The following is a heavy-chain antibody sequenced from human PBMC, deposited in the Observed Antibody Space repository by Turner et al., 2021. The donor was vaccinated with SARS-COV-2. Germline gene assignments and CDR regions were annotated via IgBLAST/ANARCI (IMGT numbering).Heavy chain of an antibody. V-gene: IGHV4-34*01. Sequence: VQLQQWGAGPLKPSEPLSLIGAVNVGSISGYSWTWTRQPPGKGLGWIGEVHPYGTTYYNPSLKSRVSMSVDTSKNQFSLKLNAVTAADTAFYYCARGDDPRKSGVVWGQGTLVTVSS. CDR3: ARGDDPRKSGVV. J-gene: IGHJ4*02. D-gene: IGHD3-3*01. CDR2: VHPYGTT. CDR1: VGSISGYS.